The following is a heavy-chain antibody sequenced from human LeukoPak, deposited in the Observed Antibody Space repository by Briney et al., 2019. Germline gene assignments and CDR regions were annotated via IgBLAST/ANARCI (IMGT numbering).Heavy chain of an antibody. CDR2: VDHTGST. Sequence: PSETLSLTCSVSDDSITMYYWTWIRQPPGEGLEWIGYVDHTGSTNFNPSLNGRVIISRDTSNNLFSLRLRSVTAADTAVYFCARGRVSSSTWSSTYYYYFYMDVWGKGTTVTVSS. J-gene: IGHJ6*03. D-gene: IGHD2-15*01. CDR3: ARGRVSSSTWSSTYYYYFYMDV. CDR1: DDSITMYY. V-gene: IGHV4-59*01.